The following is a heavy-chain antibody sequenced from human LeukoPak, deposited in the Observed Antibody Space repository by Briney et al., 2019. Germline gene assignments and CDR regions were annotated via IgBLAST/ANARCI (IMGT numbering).Heavy chain of an antibody. V-gene: IGHV4-59*01. CDR1: GGSISSYY. Sequence: SETLSLTCTVSGGSISSYYWSWIRQPPGKGLEWIGYIYYSGSTNYNPSLKSRVTISVDTSKNQLSLKLSSVTAADTAVYYCARVSSPSGRGFDYWGQGTLVTVSS. J-gene: IGHJ4*02. CDR2: IYYSGST. CDR3: ARVSSPSGRGFDY. D-gene: IGHD3-10*01.